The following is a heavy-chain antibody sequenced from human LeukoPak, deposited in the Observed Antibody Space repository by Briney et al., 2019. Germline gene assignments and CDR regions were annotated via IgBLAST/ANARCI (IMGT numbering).Heavy chain of an antibody. V-gene: IGHV4-39*07. Sequence: PSETLSLTCTVSGGSISSSSYYWGWIRQPAGKGLEWIGSIYYSGSTYYNPSLKSRVTISVDTSKNQFSLKLSSVTAADTAVYYCARVDFWSESNFDYWGQGTLVTVSS. CDR3: ARVDFWSESNFDY. CDR2: IYYSGST. J-gene: IGHJ4*02. CDR1: GGSISSSSYY. D-gene: IGHD3-3*01.